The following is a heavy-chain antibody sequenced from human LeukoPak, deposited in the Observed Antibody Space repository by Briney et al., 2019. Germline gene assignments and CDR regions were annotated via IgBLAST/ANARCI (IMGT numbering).Heavy chain of an antibody. CDR2: IGGSGDT. D-gene: IGHD3-9*01. Sequence: PGGSLRLSCAASGFTFSSYSMSWVRQAPGKGLEWVSGIGGSGDTYYADSVKGRFAISRDNSKNTLFLQMNSLRAEDTALYYCAKEDLRRHFDFDYWGQGTLVTVSS. CDR1: GFTFSSYS. J-gene: IGHJ4*02. CDR3: AKEDLRRHFDFDY. V-gene: IGHV3-23*01.